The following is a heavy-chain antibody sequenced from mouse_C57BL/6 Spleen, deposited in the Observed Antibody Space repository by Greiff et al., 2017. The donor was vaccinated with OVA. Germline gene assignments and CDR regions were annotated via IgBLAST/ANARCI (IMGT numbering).Heavy chain of an antibody. D-gene: IGHD1-1*01. J-gene: IGHJ4*01. CDR3: ARDGSSPYYAMDY. Sequence: QVQLQQSGAELVKPGASVKMSCKASGYTFTSYWITWVKQRPGQGLEWIGDIYPGSGSTNYNEKFKSKATLTVDTSSSTAYMQLSSLTSEDSAVYYCARDGSSPYYAMDYWGQGTSVTVSS. CDR2: IYPGSGST. CDR1: GYTFTSYW. V-gene: IGHV1-55*01.